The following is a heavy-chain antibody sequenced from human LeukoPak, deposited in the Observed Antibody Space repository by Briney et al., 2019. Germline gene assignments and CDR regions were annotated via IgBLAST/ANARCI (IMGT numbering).Heavy chain of an antibody. D-gene: IGHD2-21*01. J-gene: IGHJ4*02. V-gene: IGHV4-39*01. CDR1: GGSLTYTSHY. CDR2: IHYSGDT. CDR3: TRHGGGYYYFDY. Sequence: SETLSLTCSVSGGSLTYTSHYWGWIRQPPGKGLEWIGSIHYSGDTYYKPSLRSRVTISVDTSKHHFSLKLNSVTAADTAVYYCTRHGGGYYYFDYWGRGTLVTVSS.